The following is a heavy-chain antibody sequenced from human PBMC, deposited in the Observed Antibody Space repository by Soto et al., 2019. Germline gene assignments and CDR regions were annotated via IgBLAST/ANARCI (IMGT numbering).Heavy chain of an antibody. Sequence: SETLSLTCTVSGGSISGYYWSWIRQPPGKGLEWIGYIYNTGSASYSPGSANFNPSLKSRVTITQDTSKNQISLKLSSVTAADTAVYYCAKDQCSGSCSGGYNWFDPWGQGTLVTVSS. CDR1: GGSISGYY. J-gene: IGHJ5*02. V-gene: IGHV4-59*01. CDR3: AKDQCSGSCSGGYNWFDP. D-gene: IGHD2-15*01. CDR2: IYNTGSASYSPGSA.